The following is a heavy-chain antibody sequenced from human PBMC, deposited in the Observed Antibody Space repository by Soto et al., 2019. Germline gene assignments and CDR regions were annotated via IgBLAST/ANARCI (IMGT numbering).Heavy chain of an antibody. CDR2: INPGNGDT. J-gene: IGHJ6*02. Sequence: QVQLVQSGTEVKKPGASVKVSCKTSGYSFTKYGLHWVRPAPGQRLEWMGWINPGNGDTKYSQKFQGRVTITRDTSATTAYMELSSLRSEDSAVFYCARTDCSSTSCYNYYYYGMDVWGQGTTVTVSS. D-gene: IGHD2-2*01. CDR3: ARTDCSSTSCYNYYYYGMDV. V-gene: IGHV1-3*01. CDR1: GYSFTKYG.